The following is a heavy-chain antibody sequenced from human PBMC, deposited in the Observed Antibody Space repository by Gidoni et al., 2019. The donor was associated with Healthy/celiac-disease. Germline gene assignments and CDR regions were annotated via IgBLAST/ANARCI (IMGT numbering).Heavy chain of an antibody. CDR2: ISWNSGSI. D-gene: IGHD3-9*01. V-gene: IGHV3-9*01. Sequence: EVQLVESGGGLVQPGRSLRLSCAASGFTFDDYAMHWVRQAPGKGLEWVSGISWNSGSIGYADSVKGRFTISRDNAKNSLYLQMNSLRAEDTALYYCAKDIGNYDILTGYGAFDIWGQGTMVTVSS. CDR1: GFTFDDYA. J-gene: IGHJ3*02. CDR3: AKDIGNYDILTGYGAFDI.